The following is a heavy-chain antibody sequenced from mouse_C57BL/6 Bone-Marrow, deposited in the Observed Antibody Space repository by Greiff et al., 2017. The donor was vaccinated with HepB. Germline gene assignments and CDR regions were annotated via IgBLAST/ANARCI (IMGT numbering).Heavy chain of an antibody. J-gene: IGHJ3*01. CDR2: INSDGGST. D-gene: IGHD4-1*02. Sequence: EVQVVESGGGLVQPGASLKLSCESYEYNFPSHDMSWVRKTPEKRLELVAAINSDGGSTYYPDTMERRVIISRDNTNKTLYLQISSLRSEDTAVYYCATLLNWDGAYWGQGTLVTVSA. V-gene: IGHV5-2*01. CDR3: ATLLNWDGAY. CDR1: EYNFPSHD.